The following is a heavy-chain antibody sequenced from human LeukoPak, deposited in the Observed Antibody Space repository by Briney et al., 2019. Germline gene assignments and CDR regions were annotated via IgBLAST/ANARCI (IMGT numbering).Heavy chain of an antibody. Sequence: GGSLRLSCAASGFTFSSYAMHWVRQAPGKGLEWVAVISYDGSNKYYADSVKGRFTISRDNSKNTLYLQMNSLRAEDTAVYYCARESYDILTGYYIDYWGQGTLVTVSS. CDR2: ISYDGSNK. J-gene: IGHJ4*02. D-gene: IGHD3-9*01. CDR3: ARESYDILTGYYIDY. CDR1: GFTFSSYA. V-gene: IGHV3-30*04.